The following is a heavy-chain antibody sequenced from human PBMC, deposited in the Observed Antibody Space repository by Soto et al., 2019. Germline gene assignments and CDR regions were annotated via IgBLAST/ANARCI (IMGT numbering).Heavy chain of an antibody. CDR2: IIPVVGTT. D-gene: IGHD3-16*01. Sequence: QEQLVQSGAEVKKPGSSVNVSCKDSGGLFSSFAISWVRQAPGQGLEWMGGIIPVVGTTNYAQKFQGRVTITADESTNTAYMDLSSLTSDDTAMYYCARGGGPYVWFNEFWGQGTQVTVSS. CDR3: ARGGGPYVWFNEF. V-gene: IGHV1-69*01. J-gene: IGHJ4*02. CDR1: GGLFSSFA.